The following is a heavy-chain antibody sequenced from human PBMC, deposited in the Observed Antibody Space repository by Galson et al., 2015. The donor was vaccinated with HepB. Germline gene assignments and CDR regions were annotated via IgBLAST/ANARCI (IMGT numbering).Heavy chain of an antibody. CDR1: GFTFSSYS. CDR2: ISSSSSTI. D-gene: IGHD3-22*01. J-gene: IGHJ4*02. Sequence: SLRLSCAASGFTFSSYSMNWVRQAPGKGLEWVSYISSSSSTIYYADSVKGRFTISRDNAKNSLYLQMNSLRAEDTAVYYCARSSDSSGYYYYYFDYWGQGTLVTVSP. V-gene: IGHV3-48*04. CDR3: ARSSDSSGYYYYYFDY.